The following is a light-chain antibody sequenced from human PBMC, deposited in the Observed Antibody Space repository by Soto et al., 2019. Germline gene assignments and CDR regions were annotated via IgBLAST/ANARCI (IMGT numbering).Light chain of an antibody. V-gene: IGLV2-18*02. CDR1: SSDVGSYNR. CDR2: EVS. CDR3: SSYPSSTTPCV. Sequence: GRAQPRSVSGSTGHSVTITYNGTSSDVGSYNRVSWYQQPPGTAPKLMIYEVSNRPSGVPDRFSGSKSGNTASLTISGLQAEVEADYYCSSYPSSTTPCVFGTGT. J-gene: IGLJ1*01.